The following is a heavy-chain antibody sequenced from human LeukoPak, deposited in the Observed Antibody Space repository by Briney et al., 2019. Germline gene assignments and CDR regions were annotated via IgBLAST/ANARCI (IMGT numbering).Heavy chain of an antibody. CDR3: ARDAHCGGDCFNEYFQH. D-gene: IGHD2-21*02. V-gene: IGHV3-33*01. CDR1: GFTFSSYG. Sequence: GRSLRLSCAASGFTFSSYGMHWVRQAPGKGLEWVADIWYDGSNKYYADSVKGRFTISRDNSKNTLYLQMNSLRAEDTAVYYCARDAHCGGDCFNEYFQHWGQGTLVTVSS. CDR2: IWYDGSNK. J-gene: IGHJ1*01.